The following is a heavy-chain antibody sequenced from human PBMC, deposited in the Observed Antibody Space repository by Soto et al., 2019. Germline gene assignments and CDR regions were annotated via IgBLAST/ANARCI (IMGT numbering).Heavy chain of an antibody. CDR2: IIPIFGTA. CDR3: AASTVVVTAIRGYYYYYGMDV. V-gene: IGHV1-69*13. J-gene: IGHJ6*02. D-gene: IGHD2-21*02. Sequence: GASVKVSCKASGGTFSSYAISWVRQAPGQGLEWMGGIIPIFGTANYAQKFQGRVTITADESTSTAYMELSSLRSEDTAVYYCAASTVVVTAIRGYYYYYGMDVWGQGTTVTVSS. CDR1: GGTFSSYA.